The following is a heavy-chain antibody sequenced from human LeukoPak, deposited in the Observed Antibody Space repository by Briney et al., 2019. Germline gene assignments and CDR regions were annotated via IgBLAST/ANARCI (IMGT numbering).Heavy chain of an antibody. CDR3: ANLPL. J-gene: IGHJ4*02. V-gene: IGHV3-30*18. CDR2: ISYDGSNK. Sequence: GGSLRLSCATSGFTFSNYGMHCVRQAPGKGLEWVAVISYDGSNKYYADSVKGRFTISRDNSKNTLYLQMNSLRPEDAAVYYCANLPLWGQGTLVTVSS. CDR1: GFTFSNYG.